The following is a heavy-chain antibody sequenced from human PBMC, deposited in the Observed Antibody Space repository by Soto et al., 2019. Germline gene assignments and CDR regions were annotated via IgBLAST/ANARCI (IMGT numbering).Heavy chain of an antibody. CDR3: ARDRRDQLPPYDDSYGTDV. CDR2: ISYEGSNK. D-gene: IGHD2-2*01. J-gene: IGHJ6*02. V-gene: IGHV3-30-3*01. Sequence: GGSLRLSCTASGFTFSTYAMHWVRQAPGRGLEWVAVISYEGSNKYYAASVNGRLTISRDNSKNTLYLQMNSLRAEDTAVFYCARDRRDQLPPYDDSYGTDVWGQGTTVTVSS. CDR1: GFTFSTYA.